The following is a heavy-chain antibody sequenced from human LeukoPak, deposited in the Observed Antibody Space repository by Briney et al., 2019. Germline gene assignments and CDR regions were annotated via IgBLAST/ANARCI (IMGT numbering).Heavy chain of an antibody. J-gene: IGHJ4*02. V-gene: IGHV1-69-2*01. CDR3: STSLRFLEWLFDY. CDR2: VEPEDGET. CDR1: GYTFTHYY. Sequence: ASVTVSCXVSGYTFTHYYMHWVQPALGKGLEWMGLVEPEDGETIYAEKFQGRVTITADTSTDTAYMELSSLRSEDTAVYYCSTSLRFLEWLFDYWGQGTLVTVSS. D-gene: IGHD3-3*01.